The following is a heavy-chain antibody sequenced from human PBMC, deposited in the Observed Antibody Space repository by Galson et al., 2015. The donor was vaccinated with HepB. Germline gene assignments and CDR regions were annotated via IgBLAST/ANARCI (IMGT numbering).Heavy chain of an antibody. D-gene: IGHD6-13*01. V-gene: IGHV3-74*01. CDR2: INTDGTTT. J-gene: IGHJ4*02. Sequence: SLRLSCAASGFSFSNYWMHWVRQPPGKGLVWVSQINTDGTTTSYADSVKGRFTISRDNAKNTLYLQMNTLRAEDTAVYYCARGSGSSSLSSFDSWGQGTLVTVSS. CDR1: GFSFSNYW. CDR3: ARGSGSSSLSSFDS.